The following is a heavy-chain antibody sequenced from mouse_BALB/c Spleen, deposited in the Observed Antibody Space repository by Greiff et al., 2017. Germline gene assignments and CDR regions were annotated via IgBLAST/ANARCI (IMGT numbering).Heavy chain of an antibody. CDR1: GYAFSSSW. V-gene: IGHV1-82*01. J-gene: IGHJ4*01. CDR3: ARGVARAPYAMDY. D-gene: IGHD3-1*01. CDR2: IYPGDGDT. Sequence: QVQLQQSGPELVKPGASVKISCKASGYAFSSSWMNWVKQRPGQGLEWIGRIYPGDGDTNYNGKFKGKATLTADKSSSTAYMQLSSLTSVDSAVYFCARGVARAPYAMDYWGQGTSVTVSS.